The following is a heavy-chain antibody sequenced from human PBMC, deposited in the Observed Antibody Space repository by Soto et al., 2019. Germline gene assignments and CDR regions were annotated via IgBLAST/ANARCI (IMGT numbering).Heavy chain of an antibody. CDR2: ISSSSSTI. CDR1: GFTFSSYS. CDR3: AREGDYYDSSGYDY. V-gene: IGHV3-48*02. J-gene: IGHJ4*02. D-gene: IGHD3-22*01. Sequence: GGSLRLSCAASGFTFSSYSMNWVRQAPGKGPEWVSYISSSSSTIYYADSVKGRFTISRDNAKNSLYLQMNSLRDEDTAVYYCAREGDYYDSSGYDYWGQGTLVTVSS.